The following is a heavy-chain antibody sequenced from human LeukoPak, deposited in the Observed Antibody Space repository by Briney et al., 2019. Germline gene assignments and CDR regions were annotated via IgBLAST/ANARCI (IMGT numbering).Heavy chain of an antibody. Sequence: GGSLRLSCLASGFTLSSYAMSWVRQAPGKGLEWVSGISGSGYNTYYADSVKGRFTISRDNSKNTLFLQMNNLRAEDTAIYYCAKDGGYSTNIYYMDVWGRGTTVTVSS. J-gene: IGHJ6*03. CDR1: GFTLSSYA. CDR2: ISGSGYNT. CDR3: AKDGGYSTNIYYMDV. V-gene: IGHV3-23*01. D-gene: IGHD5-12*01.